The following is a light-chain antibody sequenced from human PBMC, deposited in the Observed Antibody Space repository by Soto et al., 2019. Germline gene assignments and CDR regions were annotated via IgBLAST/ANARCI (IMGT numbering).Light chain of an antibody. CDR3: QQLSTYPST. V-gene: IGKV1-17*01. Sequence: DIQMTQSPSSLSASVGDRVTITCRASQDIRNDLGWYQQKPGKAPKVLIYDASSLKSGVPSRFSGSGSETDFTLTISSLQAEDFATYYCQQLSTYPSTFGGGTKVDI. CDR2: DAS. CDR1: QDIRND. J-gene: IGKJ4*01.